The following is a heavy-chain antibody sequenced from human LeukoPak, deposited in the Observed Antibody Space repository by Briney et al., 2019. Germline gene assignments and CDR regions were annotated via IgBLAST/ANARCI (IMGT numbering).Heavy chain of an antibody. J-gene: IGHJ4*02. Sequence: SETLSLTCTVSGGSISSYYWSWIRQPPGKGLEWIGYIYYSGSTNYNPSLKSRVTISVDTSKNQFSLKLSSVTAADTAVYYCARVGGSYGPFDYWGQGPLVTVSS. CDR3: ARVGGSYGPFDY. CDR2: IYYSGST. CDR1: GGSISSYY. V-gene: IGHV4-59*01. D-gene: IGHD1-26*01.